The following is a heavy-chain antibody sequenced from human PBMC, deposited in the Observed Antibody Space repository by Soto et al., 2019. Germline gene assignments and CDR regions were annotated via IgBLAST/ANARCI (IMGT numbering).Heavy chain of an antibody. D-gene: IGHD6-25*01. CDR2: INPGSGGT. V-gene: IGHV1-2*02. Sequence: ASVKVSCKASGYTFTDYYMHWVRQAPGQGLEWMGWINPGSGGTNFAQKFQGRVTMTRDTSISTAYMEVSSLTSDDTAVYYCARGVGSSWFDTWGQGTLVTVSS. CDR3: ARGVGSSWFDT. CDR1: GYTFTDYY. J-gene: IGHJ5*02.